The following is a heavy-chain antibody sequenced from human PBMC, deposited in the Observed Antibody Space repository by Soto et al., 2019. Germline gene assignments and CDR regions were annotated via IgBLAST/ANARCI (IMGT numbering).Heavy chain of an antibody. CDR2: ISYSGNT. D-gene: IGHD3-10*01. CDR3: ARGFLWFGELNNWFDP. J-gene: IGHJ5*02. Sequence: SETLSLTCTVSGGSIGTNDHYWGWIRRPPGKGLEWIASISYSGNTYYAPSLKSRVTISVDRSKNQFSLKLSSVTAADTAVYYCARGFLWFGELNNWFDPWGQGTLVTVSS. V-gene: IGHV4-39*07. CDR1: GGSIGTNDHY.